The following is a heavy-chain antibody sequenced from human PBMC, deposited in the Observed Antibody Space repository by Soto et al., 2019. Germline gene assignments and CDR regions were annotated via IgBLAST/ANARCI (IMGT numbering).Heavy chain of an antibody. CDR2: ISGSGGGT. CDR1: GFAFSNYA. CDR3: AKVSHLLLWPGEPTYMDV. Sequence: EEQLLESGGGSVQPGGSLRLSCEASGFAFSNYAMNWVRQAPGKGLEWVSGISGSGGGTFFADSVRGRFAISRDNPKNMLHLQLNSLRAEDTAMYYCAKVSHLLLWPGEPTYMDVWGKGTPVTASS. J-gene: IGHJ6*03. D-gene: IGHD3-10*01. V-gene: IGHV3-23*01.